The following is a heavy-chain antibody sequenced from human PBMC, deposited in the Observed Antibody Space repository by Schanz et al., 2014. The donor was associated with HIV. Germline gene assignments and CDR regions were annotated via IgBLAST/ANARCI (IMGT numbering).Heavy chain of an antibody. CDR3: ARGYCGGGTCYSGDY. V-gene: IGHV1-18*01. CDR2: ISGYIGNT. D-gene: IGHD2-15*01. CDR1: GYSFTNFD. Sequence: VQLVQSRGEVKKPGASVKVSCKASGYSFTNFDVSWVRQAPGQGLEWMGWISGYIGNTNYAQNLQGRVTMTTDTLTSTVYMELRSLRSDDTAVYYCARGYCGGGTCYSGDYWGQGTLVTVSS. J-gene: IGHJ4*02.